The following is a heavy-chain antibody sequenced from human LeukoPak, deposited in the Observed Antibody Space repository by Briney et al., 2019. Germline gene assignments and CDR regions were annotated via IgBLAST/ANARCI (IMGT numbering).Heavy chain of an antibody. Sequence: SETLSLTCAVYGGSFSGYYWSWIRQPPGKGLEWVGEINHSGSTNYNPSLKSRVTISVDTSKNQYSLKLSSVTAADTAVYYCAKKGGAVVTAHPLPAVGRIWFDPWGQGTLVTVSS. CDR3: AKKGGAVVTAHPLPAVGRIWFDP. CDR2: INHSGST. D-gene: IGHD2-21*02. J-gene: IGHJ5*02. CDR1: GGSFSGYY. V-gene: IGHV4-34*01.